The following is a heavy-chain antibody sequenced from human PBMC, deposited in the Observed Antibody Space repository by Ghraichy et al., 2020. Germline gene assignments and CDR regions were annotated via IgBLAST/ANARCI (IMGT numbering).Heavy chain of an antibody. CDR2: IYYSGST. D-gene: IGHD6-19*01. CDR1: GGSISSSSYY. Sequence: SETLSLTCTVSGGSISSSSYYWGWIRQPPVKGLEWIGSIYYSGSTFYHPSLKSRVSISVDTSKNQFSLKLSSVTAADTAVFYCAMSPMYSGGHFQHWGQGTPVTVSS. V-gene: IGHV4-39*01. CDR3: AMSPMYSGGHFQH. J-gene: IGHJ1*01.